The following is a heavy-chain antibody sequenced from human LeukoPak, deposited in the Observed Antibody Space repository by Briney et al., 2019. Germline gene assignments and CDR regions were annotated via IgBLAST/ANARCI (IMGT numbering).Heavy chain of an antibody. D-gene: IGHD4-17*01. CDR3: VRGLRGGFDP. Sequence: GGSLRLSCAASGFTFSSYAMSWVRQAPGKGLEWVSAISGSGGSTYYADSVKGRFTISRENAKNSLYLQMNSLRAGDTAVYYCVRGLRGGFDPWGQGTLVTVSS. V-gene: IGHV3-23*01. J-gene: IGHJ5*02. CDR1: GFTFSSYA. CDR2: ISGSGGST.